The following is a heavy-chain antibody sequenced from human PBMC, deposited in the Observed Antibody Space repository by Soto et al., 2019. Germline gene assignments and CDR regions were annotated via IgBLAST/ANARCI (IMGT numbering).Heavy chain of an antibody. J-gene: IGHJ4*02. Sequence: PGGSLRLSCAASGFTFSSYSMNWVRQAPGKGLEWVSSISSSSSYIYYADSVKGRFTISRDNAKNSLYLQMNRLRAEDTAVYYCARGLHDSSGYYGRDYWGQGTLVTVSS. V-gene: IGHV3-21*01. CDR2: ISSSSSYI. CDR3: ARGLHDSSGYYGRDY. CDR1: GFTFSSYS. D-gene: IGHD3-22*01.